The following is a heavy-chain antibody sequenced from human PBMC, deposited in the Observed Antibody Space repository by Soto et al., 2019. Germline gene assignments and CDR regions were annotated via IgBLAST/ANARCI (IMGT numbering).Heavy chain of an antibody. CDR3: ARAEKPAAYHSYSDF. V-gene: IGHV4-59*01. Sequence: SETLSLTCTVSGVSIISYYWSWIRQPPGKGLEWIGYIYYSGSTNYNPSLKSRVTISVDTSKNQFSLKLSSVTAADTAVYYCARAEKPAAYHSYSDFRGNGTTVPVS. J-gene: IGHJ6*03. CDR1: GVSIISYY. D-gene: IGHD2-2*01. CDR2: IYYSGST.